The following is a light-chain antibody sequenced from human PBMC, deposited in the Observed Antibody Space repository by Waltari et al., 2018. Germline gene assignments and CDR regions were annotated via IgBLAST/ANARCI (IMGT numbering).Light chain of an antibody. Sequence: DIQMTQSPYSLSGSVADRVTITCRASQSIGDSLNWERHRPGMAPELLIYAGSYLYKGAPYRFSGSGSGTDFTLTISSLQPEDFATSYCQQTFSHPQTFGQGTKVDIK. CDR3: QQTFSHPQT. CDR1: QSIGDS. CDR2: AGS. V-gene: IGKV1-39*01. J-gene: IGKJ1*01.